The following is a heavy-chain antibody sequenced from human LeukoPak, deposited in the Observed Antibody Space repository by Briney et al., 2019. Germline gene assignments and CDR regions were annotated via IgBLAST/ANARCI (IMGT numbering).Heavy chain of an antibody. CDR1: GGTFSSYA. CDR2: IIPIFGTA. J-gene: IGHJ4*02. Sequence: GASVKVSCKASGGTFSSYAISWVRQAPGQGLEWMGGIIPIFGTANYAQKFQGRVTITADESTSTAYMELGSLRSEDTAVYYCARAYGEMATIPSYYFDYWGQGTLVTVSS. D-gene: IGHD5-24*01. V-gene: IGHV1-69*13. CDR3: ARAYGEMATIPSYYFDY.